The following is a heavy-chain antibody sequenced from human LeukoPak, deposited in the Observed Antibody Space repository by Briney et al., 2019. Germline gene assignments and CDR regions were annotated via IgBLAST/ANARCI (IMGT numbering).Heavy chain of an antibody. CDR1: GGSISSYY. D-gene: IGHD3-10*01. J-gene: IGHJ5*02. CDR2: IYYSGST. Sequence: SETLSLTCTVSGGSISSYYWSWIRQPPGKGLEWIGYIYYSGSTNYNPSLKSRVTISVDTSKNQFSLKLSSVTAADTAVYYCATSWFGEFSWFDPWGQGTLVTVSS. V-gene: IGHV4-59*01. CDR3: ATSWFGEFSWFDP.